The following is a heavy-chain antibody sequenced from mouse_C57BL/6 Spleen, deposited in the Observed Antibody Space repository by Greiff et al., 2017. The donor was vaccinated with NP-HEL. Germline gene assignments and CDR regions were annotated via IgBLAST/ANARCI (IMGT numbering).Heavy chain of an antibody. CDR3: ARGVTTPGQD. CDR2: IDPSDSET. D-gene: IGHD2-2*01. Sequence: QVQLQQPGAELVRPGSSVKLSCKASGYTFTSYWMHWVKQRPIQGLEWIGNIDPSDSETHYNQKFKDKATLTVDKSSSTAYMQLRSLTSEDSAVYYCARGVTTPGQDWGKGTTLTVSS. V-gene: IGHV1-52*01. J-gene: IGHJ2*01. CDR1: GYTFTSYW.